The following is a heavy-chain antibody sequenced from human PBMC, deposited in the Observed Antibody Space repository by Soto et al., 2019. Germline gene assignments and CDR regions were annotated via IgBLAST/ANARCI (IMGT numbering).Heavy chain of an antibody. Sequence: SETLSLTCAVSGYSISSGYYWGWIRQPPGKGLEWIGSIYHSGSTYYNPSLKSRVTISVDTSKNQFSLKLSSVTAADTAVYYCAREGYDFWSGYYTPYYYYGMDVWGQGTTVT. V-gene: IGHV4-38-2*02. J-gene: IGHJ6*02. D-gene: IGHD3-3*01. CDR1: GYSISSGYY. CDR2: IYHSGST. CDR3: AREGYDFWSGYYTPYYYYGMDV.